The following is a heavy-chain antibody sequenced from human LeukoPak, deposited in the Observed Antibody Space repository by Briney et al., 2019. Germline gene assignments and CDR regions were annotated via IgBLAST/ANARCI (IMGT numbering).Heavy chain of an antibody. CDR2: IKDDGNEQ. V-gene: IGHV3-7*01. CDR1: GFTFSSYW. CDR3: ARDPYFDAFDM. D-gene: IGHD3-10*01. J-gene: IGHJ3*02. Sequence: GGSLRLSCAASGFTFSSYWMTWVRQAPGKGLEWVAHIKDDGNEQYYVDSVRGRFTISRDNAKNSLYLQMNSLRPEDTAVYYCARDPYFDAFDMWGQGTMVTVSS.